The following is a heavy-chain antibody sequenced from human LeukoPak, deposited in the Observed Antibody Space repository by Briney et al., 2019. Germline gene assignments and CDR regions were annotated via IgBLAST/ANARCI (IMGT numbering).Heavy chain of an antibody. J-gene: IGHJ4*02. D-gene: IGHD4-17*01. CDR1: GFTFGSYW. V-gene: IGHV3-7*01. CDR3: ARHRYGDYVGY. Sequence: PEGSLRLSCAASGFTFGSYWMSWVRQAPGKGLEWVANIKQDGSEKYYVDSVKVRFTISRDNAKNSLYLQMNSLRAEDTAVYYCARHRYGDYVGYWGQGTLVTVSS. CDR2: IKQDGSEK.